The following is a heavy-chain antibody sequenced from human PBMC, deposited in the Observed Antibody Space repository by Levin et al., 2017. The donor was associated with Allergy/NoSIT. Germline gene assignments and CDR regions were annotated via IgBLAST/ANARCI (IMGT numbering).Heavy chain of an antibody. J-gene: IGHJ4*02. CDR2: INGRGSST. V-gene: IGHV3-23*01. D-gene: IGHD2-8*01. Sequence: GGSLRLSCTVSRFTFANYAMSWVRQAPGKGLEWVSGINGRGSSTFYADSVKGRFTVSRDNDKNTLYLELSSLRAEDTGLYHCASDWTNRGSFFFDSWGLGTPVTVSS. CDR3: ASDWTNRGSFFFDS. CDR1: RFTFANYA.